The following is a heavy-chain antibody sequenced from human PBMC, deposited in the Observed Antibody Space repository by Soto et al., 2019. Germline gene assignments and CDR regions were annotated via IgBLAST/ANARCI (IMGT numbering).Heavy chain of an antibody. J-gene: IGHJ4*02. CDR1: GGSFSGYY. Sequence: PSETLSLTCAVYGGSFSGYYWSWIRQPPGKGLEWIGEINHSGSTNYNPSLKSRVTISVDTSKNQFSLKLSSVTAADTAVYYCARGRFRGKPPGYWGQGTLVTVPS. CDR2: INHSGST. CDR3: ARGRFRGKPPGY. V-gene: IGHV4-34*01.